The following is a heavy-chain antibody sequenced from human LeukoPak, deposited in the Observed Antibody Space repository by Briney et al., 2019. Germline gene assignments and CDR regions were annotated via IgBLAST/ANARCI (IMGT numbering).Heavy chain of an antibody. D-gene: IGHD3-9*01. J-gene: IGHJ4*02. V-gene: IGHV4-39*07. CDR3: ARISLTGYAPISGYFDY. CDR2: IYSGST. CDR1: GGSISSSSYY. Sequence: KSSETLSFTCTVSGGSISSSSYYWGWIRQPPGKGLEWIGIIYSGSTYYNPSLKSRVTISVDTSKNQFSLKLTSVTAADTAVYYCARISLTGYAPISGYFDYWGQGTLVTVSS.